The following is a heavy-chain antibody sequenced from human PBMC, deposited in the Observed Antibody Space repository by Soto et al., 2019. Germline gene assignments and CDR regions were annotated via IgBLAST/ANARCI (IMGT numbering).Heavy chain of an antibody. J-gene: IGHJ1*01. Sequence: VMVSNDETGGKFSIHAFTWVRQAPGQGLEWMGGIIPIIGTPNYAQKFQGRVTITADASTNTVYLDVSSLRSQDTAVYYCARDLEFRDCYFSYLDDRG. CDR1: GGKFSIHA. D-gene: IGHD2-15*01. CDR2: IIPIIGTP. CDR3: ARDLEFRDCYFSYLDD. V-gene: IGHV1-69*01.